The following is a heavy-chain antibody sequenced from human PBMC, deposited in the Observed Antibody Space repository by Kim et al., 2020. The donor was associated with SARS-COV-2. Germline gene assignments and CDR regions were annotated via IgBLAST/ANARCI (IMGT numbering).Heavy chain of an antibody. Sequence: AXVKVSCKASGYTFTNYDINWVRQATGQXLXWMGCMNPNSGNTGYAQRFQGRVTMTSDTSTNTAYMELSSLTSEDTAVYLCGRGLTLQDSGVHVTLIT. CDR1: GYTFTNYD. J-gene: IGHJ4*03. V-gene: IGHV1-8*01. CDR3: GRGLTLQDS. CDR2: MNPNSGNT. D-gene: IGHD2-21*01.